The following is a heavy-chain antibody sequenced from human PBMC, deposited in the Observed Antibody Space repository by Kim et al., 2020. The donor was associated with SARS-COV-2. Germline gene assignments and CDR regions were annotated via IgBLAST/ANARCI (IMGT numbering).Heavy chain of an antibody. CDR3: ARQLSHIVVVIAIQWWFDP. D-gene: IGHD2-21*01. J-gene: IGHJ5*02. CDR2: IYYSGST. Sequence: SKTLSLTCTVSGGSISSSSYYWGWIRQPPGKGLEWIGSIYYSGSTYYNPSLKSRVTISVDTSKNQFSLKLSSVTAADTAVYYCARQLSHIVVVIAIQWWFDPWGQGTLVTVSS. CDR1: GGSISSSSYY. V-gene: IGHV4-39*01.